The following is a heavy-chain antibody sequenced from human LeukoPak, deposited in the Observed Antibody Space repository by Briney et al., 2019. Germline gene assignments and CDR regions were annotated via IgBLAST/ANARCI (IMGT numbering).Heavy chain of an antibody. CDR1: GFTFSSYD. CDR2: IGTAGDT. D-gene: IGHD3-22*01. V-gene: IGHV3-13*01. Sequence: GGSLRLSCAASGFTFSSYDMHWVRQATGKGLEWVSAIGTAGDTCYPGSVKGRFTISRENAKNSLYLQMNSLRAGDTAVYYCARAMYYYDSSGGPNGAFDIWGQGTMVTVSS. J-gene: IGHJ3*02. CDR3: ARAMYYYDSSGGPNGAFDI.